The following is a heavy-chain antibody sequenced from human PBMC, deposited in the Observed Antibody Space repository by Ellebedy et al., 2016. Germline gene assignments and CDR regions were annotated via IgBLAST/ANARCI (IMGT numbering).Heavy chain of an antibody. Sequence: GESLKISXAVSGFTFSSYAMSWVRQAPGKGLEWVSAISGSGGSTYYADSVKGRFTISRDNSRNTLYLQMISLRAEDTAVYYCATNEGDYCTGGSCYPNWGQGTLVTVSS. V-gene: IGHV3-23*01. CDR2: ISGSGGST. CDR1: GFTFSSYA. CDR3: ATNEGDYCTGGSCYPN. J-gene: IGHJ4*02. D-gene: IGHD2-15*01.